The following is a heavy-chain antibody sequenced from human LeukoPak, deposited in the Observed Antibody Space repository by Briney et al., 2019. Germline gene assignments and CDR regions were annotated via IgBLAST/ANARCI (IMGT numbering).Heavy chain of an antibody. Sequence: SETLPLTCTVSGGSISSYYWSWIRQPPGKGLEWIGYIYYSGSTNYNPSLKSRVTISVDTSKNQFSLKLSSVTAADTAVYYCASFGYSYGYDYWGQGTLVTVSS. CDR3: ASFGYSYGYDY. CDR2: IYYSGST. CDR1: GGSISSYY. J-gene: IGHJ4*02. V-gene: IGHV4-59*01. D-gene: IGHD5-18*01.